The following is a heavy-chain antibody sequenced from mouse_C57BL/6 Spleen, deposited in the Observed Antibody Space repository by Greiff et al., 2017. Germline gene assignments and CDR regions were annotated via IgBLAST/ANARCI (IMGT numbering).Heavy chain of an antibody. CDR2: IYPRSGNT. CDR1: GYTFTSYG. V-gene: IGHV1-81*01. Sequence: VMLVESGAELARPGASVKLSCKASGYTFTSYGISWVKQRTGQGLEWIGEIYPRSGNTYYNEKFKGKATLTADKSSSTAYMELRSLTSEDSAVYFCARPRLNSEAMDYWGQGTSVTVSS. J-gene: IGHJ4*01. CDR3: ARPRLNSEAMDY. D-gene: IGHD1-3*01.